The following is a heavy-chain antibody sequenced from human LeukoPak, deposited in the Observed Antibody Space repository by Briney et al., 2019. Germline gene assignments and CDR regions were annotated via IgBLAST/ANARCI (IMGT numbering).Heavy chain of an antibody. CDR1: GFTFSSYA. CDR3: ARELPYYDSSGYNY. V-gene: IGHV3-30-3*01. Sequence: GGSLRLSCAASGFTFSSYAMHWARQAPGKGLEWVAVISYDGSNKYYADSVKGRFTISRDNSKNTLYLQMNSLRAEDTAVYYCARELPYYDSSGYNYWGQGTLVTVSS. D-gene: IGHD3-22*01. CDR2: ISYDGSNK. J-gene: IGHJ4*02.